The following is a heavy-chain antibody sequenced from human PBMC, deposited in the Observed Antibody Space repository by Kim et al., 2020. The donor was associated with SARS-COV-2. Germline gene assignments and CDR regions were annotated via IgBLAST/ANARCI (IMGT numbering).Heavy chain of an antibody. CDR1: GFTFSSYE. V-gene: IGHV3-48*03. Sequence: GGSLRLSCAASGFTFSSYEMNWVRQAPGKGLEWVSYISSSGSTIYYADSVKGRFTISRDNAKNSLYLQMNSLRAEDTAVYYCASQLYTIFHDYYYYGMDVWGQGTTVTVSS. J-gene: IGHJ6*02. CDR2: ISSSGSTI. D-gene: IGHD3-3*01. CDR3: ASQLYTIFHDYYYYGMDV.